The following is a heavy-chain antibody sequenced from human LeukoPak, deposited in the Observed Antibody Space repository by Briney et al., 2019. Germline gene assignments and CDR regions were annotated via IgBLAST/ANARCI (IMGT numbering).Heavy chain of an antibody. CDR1: GYTFSSYY. V-gene: IGHV1-46*01. CDR3: ARGKKIQLWYY. D-gene: IGHD5-18*01. CDR2: INPSGGST. J-gene: IGHJ4*02. Sequence: ASVKVSCKASGYTFSSYYMHWVRQAPGQGLEWMGIINPSGGSTIYAQKFQGRVTMTRDMSTSTVYMELSSLRSEDTAVYYCARGKKIQLWYYWGQGTLVTVSS.